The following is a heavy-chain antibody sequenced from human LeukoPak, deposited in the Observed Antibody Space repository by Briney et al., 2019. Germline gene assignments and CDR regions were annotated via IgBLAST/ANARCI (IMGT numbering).Heavy chain of an antibody. CDR2: ISYDGSNK. CDR1: GFTFSSYG. CDR3: AKDLRAPYYDILTGYYPQGFDY. V-gene: IGHV3-30*18. Sequence: GGSLRLSCAASGFTFSSYGMHWVRQAPGKGLEWVAVISYDGSNKYYADSVKGRFTISRDNSKNTLYLQMNSLRAEDTAVYYCAKDLRAPYYDILTGYYPQGFDYWGQGTLVTVSS. J-gene: IGHJ4*02. D-gene: IGHD3-9*01.